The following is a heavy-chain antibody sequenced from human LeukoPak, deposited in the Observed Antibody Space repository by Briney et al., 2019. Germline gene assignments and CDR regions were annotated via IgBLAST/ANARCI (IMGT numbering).Heavy chain of an antibody. CDR3: ARAPRGAVAGYYFDY. CDR2: ISSNGGST. CDR1: GFTFSGYA. V-gene: IGHV3-64*01. Sequence: PGGSLRLSCAASGFTFSGYAMHWVRQAPGKGLEYVSAISSNGGSTYYANSVKGRFTISRDNSKNTLYLQMGSLRADDMAVYYCARAPRGAVAGYYFDYWGQGTLVTVSS. D-gene: IGHD6-19*01. J-gene: IGHJ4*02.